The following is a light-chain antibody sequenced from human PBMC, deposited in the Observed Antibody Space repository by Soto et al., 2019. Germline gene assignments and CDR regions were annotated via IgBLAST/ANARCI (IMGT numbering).Light chain of an antibody. V-gene: IGKV3-15*01. CDR3: QQYNGWPQT. Sequence: EIVMTQSPATLYVSPGERATLSCRASQSVSSNLAWYQQKPGQAPRLLIYGASTRAIGIPARFSGSGSETDFTLTINSLQSEDSAVYFCQQYNGWPQTFGQGTNLEIK. CDR1: QSVSSN. J-gene: IGKJ2*01. CDR2: GAS.